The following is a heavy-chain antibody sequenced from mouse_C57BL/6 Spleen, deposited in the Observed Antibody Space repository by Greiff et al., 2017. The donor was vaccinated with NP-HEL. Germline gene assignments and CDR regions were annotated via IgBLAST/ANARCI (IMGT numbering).Heavy chain of an antibody. Sequence: EVKVVESGGDLVKPGGSLKLSCAASGFTFSSYGMSWVRQTPDKRLEWVATISSGGSYTYYPDSVKGRFTISRDNAKNTLYLQMSSLKSEDTAMYNCARHSSSDNNYAMDYWGEGTSETVSS. J-gene: IGHJ4*01. CDR1: GFTFSSYG. CDR2: ISSGGSYT. CDR3: ARHSSSDNNYAMDY. V-gene: IGHV5-6*01. D-gene: IGHD1-1*01.